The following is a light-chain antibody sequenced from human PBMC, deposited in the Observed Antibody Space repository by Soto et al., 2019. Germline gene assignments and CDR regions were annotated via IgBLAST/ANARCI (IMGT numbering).Light chain of an antibody. V-gene: IGKV3-20*01. J-gene: IGKJ3*01. Sequence: DIVLTQSPGTLSLSPGERATLSCRASQSVSSKYLAWYQQKPGQPPRVLIYGTSIRATGIPERFSGGGSGTDFTLTITRLESEDFAVYYCQQYGSSLFTLGPGTKVDFK. CDR1: QSVSSKY. CDR2: GTS. CDR3: QQYGSSLFT.